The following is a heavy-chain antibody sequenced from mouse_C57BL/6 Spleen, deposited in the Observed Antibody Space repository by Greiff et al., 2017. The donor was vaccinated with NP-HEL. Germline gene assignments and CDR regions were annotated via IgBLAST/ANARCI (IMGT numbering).Heavy chain of an antibody. J-gene: IGHJ4*01. CDR2: INPSNGGT. CDR1: GYTFTSYW. D-gene: IGHD2-3*01. V-gene: IGHV1-53*01. Sequence: QVQLQQPGTELVKPGASVKLSCKASGYTFTSYWMHWVKQRPGQGLEWIGNINPSNGGTNYNEKFKSKATLTVDKSTSTAYMQLSSLTSEDSAVYYCARGDGYYYYAMDYWGQGTSVTVSS. CDR3: ARGDGYYYYAMDY.